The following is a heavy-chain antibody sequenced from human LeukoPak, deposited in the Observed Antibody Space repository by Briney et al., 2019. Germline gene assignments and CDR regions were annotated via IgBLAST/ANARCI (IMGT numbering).Heavy chain of an antibody. V-gene: IGHV3-48*01. CDR3: ARDSVRGVITTYYYYYYMDV. CDR2: ISSSSSTI. D-gene: IGHD3-10*01. J-gene: IGHJ6*03. Sequence: GGSLRLSCAASGFTFSSYSMNWVRQAPGKGLEWVSYISSSSSTIYYADSVKGRFTLSRDNAKNSLYLQMNSLRAEDTAVYYCARDSVRGVITTYYYYYYMDVWGKGTTVTVSS. CDR1: GFTFSSYS.